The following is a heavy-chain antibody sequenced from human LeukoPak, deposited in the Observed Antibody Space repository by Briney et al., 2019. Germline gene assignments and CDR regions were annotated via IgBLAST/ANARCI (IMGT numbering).Heavy chain of an antibody. J-gene: IGHJ3*02. Sequence: SETLSLTCTVSGDSLSNYYWSWIRLPPGKGLEGIGYIYYSGNTDYNPSLKSRVTISVDTSKNQFSLRLNSVTAADTAVYYCARYRNEALFAFDIWGQGTMVTVPS. CDR1: GDSLSNYY. V-gene: IGHV4-59*01. D-gene: IGHD1-14*01. CDR3: ARYRNEALFAFDI. CDR2: IYYSGNT.